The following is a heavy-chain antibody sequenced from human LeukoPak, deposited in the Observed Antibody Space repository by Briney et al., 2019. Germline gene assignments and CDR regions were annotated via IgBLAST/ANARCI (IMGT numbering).Heavy chain of an antibody. CDR3: ARETTVTRSFYY. Sequence: SVKVSCKASGGTFSSYAISWVRQAPGQGLEWMGGIIPIFGTANYAQKFQGRVTITTDESTSTAYMELSSLRSEDTAVYYCARETTVTRSFYYWGQGTLVTVSS. V-gene: IGHV1-69*05. J-gene: IGHJ4*02. CDR2: IIPIFGTA. CDR1: GGTFSSYA. D-gene: IGHD4-17*01.